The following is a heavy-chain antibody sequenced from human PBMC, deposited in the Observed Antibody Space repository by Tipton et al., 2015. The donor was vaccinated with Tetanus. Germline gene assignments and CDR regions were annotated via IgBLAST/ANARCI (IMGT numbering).Heavy chain of an antibody. V-gene: IGHV4-34*01. Sequence: SLRLSCAVYGGSFSAYYWSWIRQSPGKGLEWIGEINHSGSTTYSPSFTSRVTISVDTPKNQFSLKLTSLTVADTAVYYCARGGSYSYGPRGFDRWGRGTLVTGAS. J-gene: IGHJ2*01. CDR2: INHSGST. CDR3: ARGGSYSYGPRGFDR. D-gene: IGHD5-18*01. CDR1: GGSFSAYY.